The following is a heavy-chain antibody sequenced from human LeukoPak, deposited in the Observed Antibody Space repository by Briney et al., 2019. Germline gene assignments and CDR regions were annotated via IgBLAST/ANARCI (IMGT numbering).Heavy chain of an antibody. Sequence: GGSLRLSCVASGFTFVSHWMTWVRQTPGKGLEWVANINQDGSEKYYVDSVKGRFTISRDNAKNSLYLQMNSLRAEDTAVYYCARDQYYYGSGSYYFDYWGQGTLVTVSS. CDR2: INQDGSEK. J-gene: IGHJ4*02. V-gene: IGHV3-7*01. D-gene: IGHD3-10*01. CDR3: ARDQYYYGSGSYYFDY. CDR1: GFTFVSHW.